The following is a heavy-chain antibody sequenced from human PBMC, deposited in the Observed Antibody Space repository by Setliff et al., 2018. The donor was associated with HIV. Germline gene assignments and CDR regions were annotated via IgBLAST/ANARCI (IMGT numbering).Heavy chain of an antibody. Sequence: GGSLRLSCAASGFTFRNYKFNWVRQAPGRGLEWVSSISIGSGGAIDYADSVQGRFTISRDNSKNSLYLQMNSLRVEDTAVYYCARDYLYYNLYNGSPVYGMDVWGQVTTVTVSS. D-gene: IGHD3-3*01. CDR1: GFTFRNYK. V-gene: IGHV3-48*03. CDR2: ISIGSGGAI. J-gene: IGHJ6*02. CDR3: ARDYLYYNLYNGSPVYGMDV.